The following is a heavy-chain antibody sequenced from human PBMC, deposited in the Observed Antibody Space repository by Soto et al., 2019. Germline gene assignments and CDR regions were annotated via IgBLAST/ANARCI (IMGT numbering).Heavy chain of an antibody. CDR1: GFTFSDYY. CDR2: ISSSGSTI. D-gene: IGHD2-2*01. CDR3: ATDSGYAGSTSCCYLNDY. Sequence: GGSLRLSCAASGFTFSDYYMSWIRQAPGKGLEWVSYISSSGSTIYYADSVKGRFTISRDNAKNSLYLQMNSLRAEDTAVYYCATDSGYAGSTSCCYLNDYWGQGTLVTVSS. V-gene: IGHV3-11*01. J-gene: IGHJ4*02.